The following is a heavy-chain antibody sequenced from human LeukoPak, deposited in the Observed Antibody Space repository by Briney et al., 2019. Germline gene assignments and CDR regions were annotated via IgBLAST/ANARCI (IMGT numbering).Heavy chain of an antibody. CDR1: GFTFDDYA. CDR2: ISWNSDSI. Sequence: GGSLRLSCAASGFTFDDYAMHWVRQAPGKGLEWVSGISWNSDSIGYADSVKGRFTISRDNAKNSLYLQMNSLRAEDTAVYYCARDPPVTIFGVVTTLPWGQGTLVTVSS. V-gene: IGHV3-9*01. D-gene: IGHD3-3*01. CDR3: ARDPPVTIFGVVTTLP. J-gene: IGHJ4*02.